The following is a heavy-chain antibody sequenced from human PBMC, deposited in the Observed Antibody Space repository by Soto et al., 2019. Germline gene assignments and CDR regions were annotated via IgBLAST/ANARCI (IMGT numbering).Heavy chain of an antibody. CDR1: GHTLTVFS. J-gene: IGHJ5*02. Sequence: ASVKVSCKISGHTLTVFSIHWVRQAAGKGLEWMGGFDPEGGEAIYAQKWHGRVTVTEDTVTDTAYMELSGLKSDDTAVYYCARGLERRPRDNWFDPWGQGTLVTVSS. CDR2: FDPEGGEA. CDR3: ARGLERRPRDNWFDP. D-gene: IGHD1-1*01. V-gene: IGHV1-24*01.